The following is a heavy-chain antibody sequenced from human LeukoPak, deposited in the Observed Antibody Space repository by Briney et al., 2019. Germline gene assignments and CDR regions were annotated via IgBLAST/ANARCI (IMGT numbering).Heavy chain of an antibody. CDR1: GFTFSSYG. D-gene: IGHD5-18*01. Sequence: GGSLRLSCAASGFTFSSYGMHWVRQAPGKGLEWVAFIRYDGSNKYYADSVKGRFTISRDKSKNTLYLQMNSLRAEDTAVHYCAKVGYSYGHSWGQGTLVTVSS. V-gene: IGHV3-30*02. CDR2: IRYDGSNK. J-gene: IGHJ4*02. CDR3: AKVGYSYGHS.